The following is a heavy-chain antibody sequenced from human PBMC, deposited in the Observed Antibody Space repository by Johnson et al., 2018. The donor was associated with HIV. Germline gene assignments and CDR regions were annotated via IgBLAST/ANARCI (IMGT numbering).Heavy chain of an antibody. CDR3: ARAGRQQLVLDAFDI. V-gene: IGHV3-23*04. CDR2: ISGSGGST. Sequence: EQLVESGGGVVQPGRSPRLSCAASGFTFSSYAMSWVRQAPGKGLEWVSAISGSGGSTYYADSVKGRFTISRDNSKNTLYLQMNSLRAEDTAVYYCARAGRQQLVLDAFDIWGQGTMVTVSS. J-gene: IGHJ3*02. CDR1: GFTFSSYA. D-gene: IGHD6-13*01.